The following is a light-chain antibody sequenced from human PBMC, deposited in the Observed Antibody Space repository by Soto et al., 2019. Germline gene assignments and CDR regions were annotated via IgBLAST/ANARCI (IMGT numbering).Light chain of an antibody. CDR3: QQYYNLPIT. J-gene: IGKJ5*01. CDR2: DAS. V-gene: IGKV1-33*01. Sequence: IQITQSPYSLSSSAPDRFTITCQASQDISNHLNWYQQKPGKAPKLLIYDASNLETGVPSRFSGSGSGTDFTVTISSLQPEDFATYSCQQYYNLPITFGQGTRLE. CDR1: QDISNH.